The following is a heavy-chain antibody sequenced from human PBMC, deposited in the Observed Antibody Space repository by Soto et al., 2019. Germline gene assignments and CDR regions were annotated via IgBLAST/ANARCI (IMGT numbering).Heavy chain of an antibody. D-gene: IGHD3-22*01. CDR1: GYSFTSYW. J-gene: IGHJ3*01. CDR2: IYPGDSDT. Sequence: PGESLKISCKGSGYSFTSYWIGWVRQMPGKGLEWMGIIYPGDSDTRYSPSFQGQVTISADKSISTAYLQWSSLKASDTAMYYCATRENFYDSRGYFDSFDFPGPRTMVTVSS. V-gene: IGHV5-51*01. CDR3: ATRENFYDSRGYFDSFDF.